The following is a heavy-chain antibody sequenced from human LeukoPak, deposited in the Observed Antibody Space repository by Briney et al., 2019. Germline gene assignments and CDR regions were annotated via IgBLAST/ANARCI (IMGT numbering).Heavy chain of an antibody. CDR3: ARGEDFERYYLAY. CDR2: ISTSGST. Sequence: PSQTLSLTCTVSGGSINSGYYWSWIRQPAGKGLEWIGRISTSGSTNYNPLFESRATISVDTSKNQFSLKLTSVTAADTAVYFCARGEDFERYYLAYWGQGTLVTVSS. D-gene: IGHD3-9*01. V-gene: IGHV4-61*02. CDR1: GGSINSGYY. J-gene: IGHJ4*02.